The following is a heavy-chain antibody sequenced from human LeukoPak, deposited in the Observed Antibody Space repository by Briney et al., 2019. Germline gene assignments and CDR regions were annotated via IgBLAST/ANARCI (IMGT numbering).Heavy chain of an antibody. CDR3: ARGFNRGFDP. CDR2: IYSGGTT. CDR1: GFTVNSNY. Sequence: GGSLRLSCAASGFTVNSNYWSWVRQAPGKGLEWVSVIYSGGTTYYSDSVKGRFTFSRDNSKNMLHLQMNSLRAEDTAVYYCARGFNRGFDPWGQGTLVIVSS. D-gene: IGHD3-10*01. V-gene: IGHV3-53*01. J-gene: IGHJ5*02.